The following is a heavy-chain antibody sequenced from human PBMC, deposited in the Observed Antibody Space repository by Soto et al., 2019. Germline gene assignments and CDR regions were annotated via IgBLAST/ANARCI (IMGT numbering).Heavy chain of an antibody. D-gene: IGHD3-16*01. CDR2: IRTDGAAT. Sequence: EVQLVESGGGLVQPGGSLRLSCAASGFTFSSYWMHWVRQDPEKELVWVSSIRTDGAATQYADSVKGRFTVSRDNTKNTLYLQMNSLRVEDTAVYYCAKDLSWGQCDYWGQGTLVTVSS. J-gene: IGHJ4*02. CDR1: GFTFSSYW. V-gene: IGHV3-74*03. CDR3: AKDLSWGQCDY.